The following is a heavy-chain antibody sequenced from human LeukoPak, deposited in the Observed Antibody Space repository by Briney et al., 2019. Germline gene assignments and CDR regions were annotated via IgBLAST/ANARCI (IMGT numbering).Heavy chain of an antibody. CDR2: INHSGRT. CDR3: ARQRKATITMVRGVIEL. J-gene: IGHJ4*02. V-gene: IGHV4-38-2*01. CDR1: GSSISSDYY. D-gene: IGHD3-10*01. Sequence: ASETLSLTCAVSGSSISSDYYWGWIRQPPGKGLEWIGSINHSGRTYYNPSLKSRVTISVDTSKNQFSLKLSSVTAADTAVYYCARQRKATITMVRGVIELWGQGTLVTVSS.